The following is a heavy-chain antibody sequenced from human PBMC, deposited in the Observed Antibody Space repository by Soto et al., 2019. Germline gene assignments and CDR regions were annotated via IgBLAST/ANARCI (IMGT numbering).Heavy chain of an antibody. D-gene: IGHD5-18*01. CDR2: IIPVLGVV. V-gene: IGHV1-69*01. CDR1: GGTFGNHA. CDR3: AREAGYTYGYVFDY. Sequence: QVQLVQSGAEVKKPGCSVRVSCKASGGTFGNHAISWVRQAPGQGLEWLGGIIPVLGVVDHAQNFQGRVTITADASTSTAYLELSSLRSEDTDLYYCAREAGYTYGYVFDYWGQGTLVTVSS. J-gene: IGHJ4*02.